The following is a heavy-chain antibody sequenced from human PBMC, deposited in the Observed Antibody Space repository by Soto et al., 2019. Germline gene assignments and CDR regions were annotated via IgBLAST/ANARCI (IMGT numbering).Heavy chain of an antibody. V-gene: IGHV5-51*01. CDR1: GYSFTSYW. CDR3: ARQSRCSSTSCYTDCMDV. CDR2: IYPGDSDT. J-gene: IGHJ6*02. Sequence: PGESLKISCKGSGYSFTSYWIGWVRQMPGKGLEWMGIIYPGDSDTRYSPSFQGQVTISADKSISTAYLQWSSLEASGTAMYYCARQSRCSSTSCYTDCMDVRGQGTTVTVSS. D-gene: IGHD2-2*02.